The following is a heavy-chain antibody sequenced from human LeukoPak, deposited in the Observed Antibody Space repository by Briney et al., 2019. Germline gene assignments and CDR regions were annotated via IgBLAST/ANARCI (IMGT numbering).Heavy chain of an antibody. D-gene: IGHD2-2*01. Sequence: ASVKVSCKASGYTFTSYYMHWVRQAPGQGLEWMGWINPNSGGTNYAQKFQGRVTMTRDTSISTAYMELSRLRSDDTAVYYCARPVVPSSLAANWFDPWGQGTLVTVSS. CDR3: ARPVVPSSLAANWFDP. J-gene: IGHJ5*02. V-gene: IGHV1-2*02. CDR2: INPNSGGT. CDR1: GYTFTSYY.